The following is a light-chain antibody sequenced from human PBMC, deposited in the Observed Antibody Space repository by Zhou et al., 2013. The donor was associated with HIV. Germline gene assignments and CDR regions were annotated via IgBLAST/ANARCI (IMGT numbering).Light chain of an antibody. CDR3: QEYGGSPIT. V-gene: IGKV3-20*01. CDR1: QSVSNSY. Sequence: EIVLTQSPGTLSLSPGDRATLSCRASQSVSNSYLAWYQQTPGQAPRLLIYGVSTRATGVPDRFSGSGSGTDFTLTITRLEPEDFAVYYCQEYGGSPITFGQGTRLEIK. J-gene: IGKJ5*01. CDR2: GVS.